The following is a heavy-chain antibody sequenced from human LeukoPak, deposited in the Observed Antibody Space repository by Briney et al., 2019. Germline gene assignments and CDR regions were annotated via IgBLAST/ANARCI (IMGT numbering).Heavy chain of an antibody. Sequence: SETLSLTCAVYGGSFSGYYWSWIRQPPGKGLEWIGEINHSGSTNYNPSLKSRVTISVDTSKNQFSLKLSSVTAADTAVYYCATTYYDFWSGYYRGFDYWGQGTPVTVSS. CDR3: ATTYYDFWSGYYRGFDY. V-gene: IGHV4-34*01. D-gene: IGHD3-3*01. J-gene: IGHJ4*02. CDR1: GGSFSGYY. CDR2: INHSGST.